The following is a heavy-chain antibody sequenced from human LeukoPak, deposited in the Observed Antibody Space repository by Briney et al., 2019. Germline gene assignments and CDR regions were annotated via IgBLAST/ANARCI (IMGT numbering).Heavy chain of an antibody. CDR1: GFTFSSYS. J-gene: IGHJ4*02. CDR2: ISSSSSYI. V-gene: IGHV3-21*01. D-gene: IGHD3-9*01. Sequence: GGSLRLSCAASGFTFSSYSMNWVRQAPGKGLEWVSSISSSSSYIYYADSVKGRFTISRDNAKNSLYLQMNSLRAEDTAVYYCARYYDILTGYYRDFDYWGRGTLVTVSS. CDR3: ARYYDILTGYYRDFDY.